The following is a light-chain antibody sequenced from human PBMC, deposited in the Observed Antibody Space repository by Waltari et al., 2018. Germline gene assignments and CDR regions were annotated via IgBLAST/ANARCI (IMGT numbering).Light chain of an antibody. CDR2: AAS. Sequence: DIQMTQSPSSLSASGGDRVTITCRASQSISSYLNGYQQKPGKAPKLLIYAASSLQSGVPSRFSGSGSGTDFTLTISSLQPEDFATYYCQQSYSTPRTFGQGTKVEIK. CDR1: QSISSY. CDR3: QQSYSTPRT. V-gene: IGKV1-39*01. J-gene: IGKJ1*01.